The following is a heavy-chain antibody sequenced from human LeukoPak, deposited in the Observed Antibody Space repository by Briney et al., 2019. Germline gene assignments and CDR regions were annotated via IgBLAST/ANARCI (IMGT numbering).Heavy chain of an antibody. D-gene: IGHD6-13*01. CDR1: GGSFSGYY. Sequence: SETLSLTCGVSGGSFSGYYLSWIRQPPGKGLEWIGEINDTGSTKYNPSLKSRVTISVDTSKNQISLTLSSVTVADTAVYFCARQARTSSWYSPGYYYNYMNVWGKGTTVTISS. J-gene: IGHJ6*03. V-gene: IGHV4-34*01. CDR3: ARQARTSSWYSPGYYYNYMNV. CDR2: INDTGST.